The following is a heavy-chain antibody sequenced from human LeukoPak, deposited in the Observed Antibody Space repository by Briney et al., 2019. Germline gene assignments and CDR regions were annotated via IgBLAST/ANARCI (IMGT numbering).Heavy chain of an antibody. J-gene: IGHJ4*02. CDR1: GGSISSYY. CDR3: ARSPRPYTYCGGDCYSTYFDY. D-gene: IGHD2-21*02. V-gene: IGHV4-59*01. CDR2: IYYSGST. Sequence: SETLSLTCTVSGGSISSYYWSWIRQPPGKGLEWIGYIYYSGSTNYNPSLKSRVTISVDTSKNQFSLKLSSVTAADTAVYYCARSPRPYTYCGGDCYSTYFDYWGQGTLVTVSS.